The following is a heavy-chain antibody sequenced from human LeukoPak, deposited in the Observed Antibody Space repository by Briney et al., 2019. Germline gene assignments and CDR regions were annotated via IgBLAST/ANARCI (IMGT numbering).Heavy chain of an antibody. CDR3: TRDVGFCSGGGCFPSGPADY. CDR1: GFIFNGHW. V-gene: IGHV3-74*01. J-gene: IGHJ4*02. D-gene: IGHD2-15*01. Sequence: GGSLTLSCAASGFIFNGHWMHWVRQAPGKGLMWVSHIIGDGSSTNYADSVKGRFTISRDNAKNTLYLQMNSLRAEDTAVYYCTRDVGFCSGGGCFPSGPADYWGQGTLVTVSS. CDR2: IIGDGSST.